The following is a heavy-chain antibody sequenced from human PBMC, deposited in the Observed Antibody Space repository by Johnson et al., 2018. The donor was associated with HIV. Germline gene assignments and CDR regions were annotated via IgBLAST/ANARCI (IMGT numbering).Heavy chain of an antibody. J-gene: IGHJ3*02. D-gene: IGHD3-22*01. CDR2: IVSDVSSA. CDR1: GFTFSSYW. Sequence: VQLVESGGGVVQPGGSLRLSCAASGFTFSSYWMHWVRQAPGKGLVWVSRIVSDVSSAIYTDSVTGRFTISRDNTKNTLYLQMNSLRAEDTAVYYCAREARRYHYDSSNDAFDIWGQGTMVTVSS. CDR3: AREARRYHYDSSNDAFDI. V-gene: IGHV3-74*01.